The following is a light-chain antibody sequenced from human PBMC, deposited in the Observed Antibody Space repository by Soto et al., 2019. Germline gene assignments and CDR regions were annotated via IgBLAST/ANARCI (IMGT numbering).Light chain of an antibody. V-gene: IGKV1-27*01. J-gene: IGKJ3*01. CDR1: QGISNY. CDR2: AAS. CDR3: QKYNSAPSRT. Sequence: DIQMTQSPSSLSASVGDRVTITCRASQGISNYLAWYQQKPGKVPKLLIYAASTLQSGVPSRLSGSGSGTDFTLTISSLQPEDVATYYCQKYNSAPSRTFGPGTKVDIK.